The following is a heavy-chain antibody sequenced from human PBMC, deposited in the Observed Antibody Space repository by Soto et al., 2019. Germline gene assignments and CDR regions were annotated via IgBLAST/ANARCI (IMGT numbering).Heavy chain of an antibody. V-gene: IGHV1-69*06. Sequence: SVKVSCKASGGTFSSYAISWVRQAPGQGLEWMGGIIPIFGTANYAQKFQGRVTITADKSTSTAYMELSSLRSEDTAVYYCASRTIAARYYYYYGMGVWGQGTTVTVSS. CDR3: ASRTIAARYYYYYGMGV. CDR2: IIPIFGTA. CDR1: GGTFSSYA. J-gene: IGHJ6*02. D-gene: IGHD6-6*01.